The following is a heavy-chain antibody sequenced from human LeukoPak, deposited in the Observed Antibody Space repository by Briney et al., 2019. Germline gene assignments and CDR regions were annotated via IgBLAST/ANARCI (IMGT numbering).Heavy chain of an antibody. CDR1: GFTFSSYS. CDR2: ISSSSSTI. CDR3: ARDIGTYYYGSGSYYGWFDP. Sequence: PGGSLRLSCAASGFTFSSYSMNWVRQAPGKGLEWVSYISSSSSTIYYADSVKGRFTISRDNAKNSLYLQMNSLRAEDTAVYYCARDIGTYYYGSGSYYGWFDPWGQGTLVTVCS. V-gene: IGHV3-48*01. J-gene: IGHJ5*02. D-gene: IGHD3-10*01.